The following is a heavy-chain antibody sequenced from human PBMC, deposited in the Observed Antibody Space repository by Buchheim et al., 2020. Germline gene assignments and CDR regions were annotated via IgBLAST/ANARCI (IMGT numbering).Heavy chain of an antibody. CDR3: AKGSRGYTNYYFDY. Sequence: EVQLVDSGGGLVQPGESLRLSCAASGFCFSGYAMSWVRQAPGKGLEWVSSISGSGATTFNADSVKGRFNISRDNSKNLRYLQMNSLRAEDTAVYFCAKGSRGYTNYYFDYWGQGTL. J-gene: IGHJ4*02. CDR1: GFCFSGYA. V-gene: IGHV3-23*04. D-gene: IGHD4-11*01. CDR2: ISGSGATT.